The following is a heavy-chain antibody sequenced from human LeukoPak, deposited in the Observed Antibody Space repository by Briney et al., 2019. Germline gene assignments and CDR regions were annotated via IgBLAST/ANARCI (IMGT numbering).Heavy chain of an antibody. D-gene: IGHD3-3*01. CDR2: IYYSGST. CDR3: ARHYYDFWSGTTDAFDI. Sequence: SETLSLTCTVSGGSISSSSYYWGWIRQPPGKGLEWIGSIYYSGSTYYNPSLKSRVTISVDTSKNQFSLKLSSVTAADTAVYYCARHYYDFWSGTTDAFDIWGQGTMVTVSS. V-gene: IGHV4-39*01. J-gene: IGHJ3*02. CDR1: GGSISSSSYY.